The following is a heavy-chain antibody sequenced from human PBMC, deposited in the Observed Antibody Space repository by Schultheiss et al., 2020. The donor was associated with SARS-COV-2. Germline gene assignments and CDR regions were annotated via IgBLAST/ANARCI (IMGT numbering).Heavy chain of an antibody. CDR2: ISKTSTYT. Sequence: GESLKISCAASGFTFSDYYMTWIRQAPGKGLEWVSYISKTSTYTNYADSVKGRFTISRDNSKNTLYLQMNSLRAEDTAVYYCAKDIHDSSGYYGGYYYYGMDVWGQGTTVTVSS. J-gene: IGHJ6*02. D-gene: IGHD3-22*01. CDR1: GFTFSDYY. V-gene: IGHV3-11*06. CDR3: AKDIHDSSGYYGGYYYYGMDV.